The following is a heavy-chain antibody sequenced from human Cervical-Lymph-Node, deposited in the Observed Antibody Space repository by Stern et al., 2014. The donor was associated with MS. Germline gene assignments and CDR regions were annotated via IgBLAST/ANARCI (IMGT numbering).Heavy chain of an antibody. D-gene: IGHD1-26*01. CDR1: GYTFTAYF. CDR3: ARDRGSYSDY. Sequence: VQLVESGAEVERPGASVKVSCKASGYTFTAYFLHWVRQAPGQGLEWMGWISPKTGSATYAQKFQDRVTMTRDTSINTGYMEVSSLRSDDTAVYHCARDRGSYSDYWGQGTLVAVSS. CDR2: ISPKTGSA. V-gene: IGHV1-2*02. J-gene: IGHJ4*02.